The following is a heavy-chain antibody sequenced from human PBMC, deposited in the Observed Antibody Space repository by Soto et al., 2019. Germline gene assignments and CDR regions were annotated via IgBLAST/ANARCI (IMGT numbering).Heavy chain of an antibody. CDR3: ARDHRPYYDILTGPFDY. J-gene: IGHJ4*02. D-gene: IGHD3-9*01. CDR2: IWYDGSNK. CDR1: GFTFSSYG. V-gene: IGHV3-33*01. Sequence: GGSLRLSCAASGFTFSSYGMHWVRQAPGKGLEWVAVIWYDGSNKYYADSVKGRFTISRDNSKNTLYLQMNSLRAEDTAVYYCARDHRPYYDILTGPFDYWGQGTLVTVSS.